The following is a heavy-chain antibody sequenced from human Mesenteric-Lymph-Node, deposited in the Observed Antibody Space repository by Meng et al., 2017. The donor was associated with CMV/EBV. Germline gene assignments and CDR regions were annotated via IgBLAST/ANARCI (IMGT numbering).Heavy chain of an antibody. V-gene: IGHV4-38-2*02. CDR2: INHSGST. J-gene: IGHJ4*02. D-gene: IGHD6-13*01. CDR1: GYSISSGYY. Sequence: SETLSLTCTVSGYSISSGYYWSWIRQPPGKGLEWIGEINHSGSTNYNPSLKSRVTISVDTSKNQFSLKLSSVTAADTAVYYCAREQWGYSSSWYDYWGQGTLVTVSS. CDR3: AREQWGYSSSWYDY.